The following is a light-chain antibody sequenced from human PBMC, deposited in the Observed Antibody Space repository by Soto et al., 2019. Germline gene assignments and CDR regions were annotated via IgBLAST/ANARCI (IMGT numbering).Light chain of an antibody. V-gene: IGKV3-20*01. CDR3: QQYGSTPVT. Sequence: IAMAQSPATLSVSPGERATLSCRASQSVSSSFFAWYQQKPGQAPRLLLYGASTRATGFPDRFSGSGSGTDFTLTISRLEPEDFAVYYCQQYGSTPVTFGQGTKVDI. J-gene: IGKJ1*01. CDR1: QSVSSSF. CDR2: GAS.